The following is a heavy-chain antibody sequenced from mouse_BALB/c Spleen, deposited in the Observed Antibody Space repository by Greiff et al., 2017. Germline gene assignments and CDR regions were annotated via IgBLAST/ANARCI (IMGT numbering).Heavy chain of an antibody. Sequence: VQGVESGAELAKPGASVKMSCKASGYTFTSYWMHWVKQRPGQGLEWIGYINPSTGYTEYNQKFKDKATLTADKSSSTAYMQLSSLTSEDSAVYYCARSKGITTVVATDYAMDYWGQGTSVTVSS. J-gene: IGHJ4*01. CDR3: ARSKGITTVVATDYAMDY. V-gene: IGHV1-7*01. D-gene: IGHD1-1*01. CDR1: GYTFTSYW. CDR2: INPSTGYT.